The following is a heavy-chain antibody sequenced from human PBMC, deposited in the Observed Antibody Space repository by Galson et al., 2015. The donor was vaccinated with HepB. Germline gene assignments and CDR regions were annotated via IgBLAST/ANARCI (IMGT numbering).Heavy chain of an antibody. CDR1: GYTFTSYG. D-gene: IGHD2-2*02. CDR3: AREDRYCSSTSCYSLHAFDI. CDR2: ISAYNGNT. V-gene: IGHV1-18*01. J-gene: IGHJ3*02. Sequence: SVKVSCKASGYTFTSYGISWVRQAPGQGLEWMGWISAYNGNTNYAQKLQGRVTMTTDTSTSTAYMELRSLRSDDTAVYYCAREDRYCSSTSCYSLHAFDIWGQGTMVTVSS.